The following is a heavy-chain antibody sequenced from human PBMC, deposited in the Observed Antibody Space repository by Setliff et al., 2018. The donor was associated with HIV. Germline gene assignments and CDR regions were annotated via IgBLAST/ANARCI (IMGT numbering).Heavy chain of an antibody. D-gene: IGHD3-22*01. CDR1: GFTFSNYA. J-gene: IGHJ4*02. CDR3: AGSRGYFVKAD. Sequence: PGGSLKLSCAASGFTFSNYAMHWVRQAPGKGLEYVSGIRSNGYSTYYVDSVKGRFTISRDNVKNSLYLQMNSLRGEDTAVYYCAGSRGYFVKADWGQGTLVT. V-gene: IGHV3-64*02. CDR2: IRSNGYST.